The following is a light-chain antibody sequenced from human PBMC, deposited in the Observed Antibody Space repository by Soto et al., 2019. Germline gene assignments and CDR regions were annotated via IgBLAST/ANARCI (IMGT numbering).Light chain of an antibody. CDR2: GAS. J-gene: IGKJ1*01. Sequence: EIVLTQSPGTLSLSPGEKATISCRASQTVNNNYLAWYQQKPGQAPRPFIYGASTRATGIPDRFSGSGSGTDFTLTISRLEPEDFAVYYCQQYGSSRTFGQGTKVDIK. V-gene: IGKV3-20*01. CDR3: QQYGSSRT. CDR1: QTVNNNY.